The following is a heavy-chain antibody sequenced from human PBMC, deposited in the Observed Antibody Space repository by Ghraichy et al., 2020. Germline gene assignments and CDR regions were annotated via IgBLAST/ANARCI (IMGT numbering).Heavy chain of an antibody. V-gene: IGHV3-7*01. CDR2: IKQDGSEK. D-gene: IGHD6-19*01. CDR1: GFTFSSYW. J-gene: IGHJ6*02. Sequence: GESLNISCAASGFTFSSYWMSWVRQAPGKGLEWVANIKQDGSEKYYVDSVKGRFTISRDNAKNSLYLQMNSLRAEDTAVYYCARGSGSGWYFGYYYYGMDVWGQGTTVTVSS. CDR3: ARGSGSGWYFGYYYYGMDV.